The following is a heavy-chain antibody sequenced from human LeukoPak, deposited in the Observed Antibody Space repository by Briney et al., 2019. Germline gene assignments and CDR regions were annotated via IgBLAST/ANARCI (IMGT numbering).Heavy chain of an antibody. Sequence: TPETLSLTCTVSGGSISSSSYYWGWIRQPPGKWLEWIGSIYYSGSTYYNPSLKSRVTISVDTSKNQFSLKLSSVTAADMAVYYCAPTWFDPWGQGTLVTVSS. CDR2: IYYSGST. V-gene: IGHV4-39*01. CDR3: APTWFDP. CDR1: GGSISSSSYY. J-gene: IGHJ5*02.